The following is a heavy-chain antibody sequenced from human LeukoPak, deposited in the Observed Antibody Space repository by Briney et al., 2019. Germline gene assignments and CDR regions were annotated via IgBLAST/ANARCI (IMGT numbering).Heavy chain of an antibody. CDR2: MNPNSGTT. V-gene: IGHV1-8*01. CDR3: ARASITMIVVPEEDYYGMDV. Sequence: ASVKVSCKASGYTFTTSDINWVRQATGQGLEWMGWMNPNSGTTVSAQIFQGRVTMTRNTSINTAYMELSSLRSEDTAVYYCARASITMIVVPEEDYYGMDVWGQGTTVTVSS. D-gene: IGHD3-22*01. CDR1: GYTFTTSD. J-gene: IGHJ6*02.